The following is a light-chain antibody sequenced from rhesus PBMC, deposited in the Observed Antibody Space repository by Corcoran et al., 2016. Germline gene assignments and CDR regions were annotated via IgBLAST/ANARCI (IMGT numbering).Light chain of an antibody. J-gene: IGKJ1*01. V-gene: IGKV1-36*01. Sequence: DTQMTQSPSSLSASVGDRVTITCRASQDISIYLSWHQQKPGKAPKPRIYDASSLESGVPSRFRGSGSGTEFTLIINSLPPEDFAAYCCLQYNNKWTFGQGTKVEIK. CDR3: LQYNNKWT. CDR2: DAS. CDR1: QDISIY.